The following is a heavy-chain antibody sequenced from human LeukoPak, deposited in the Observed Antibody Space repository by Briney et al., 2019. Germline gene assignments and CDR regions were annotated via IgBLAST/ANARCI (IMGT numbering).Heavy chain of an antibody. CDR2: ISSSSSYI. D-gene: IGHD5-24*01. V-gene: IGHV3-21*01. Sequence: GGSLRLSCAASGFTFSSYSMNWVRQAPGKGLEWVSFISSSSSYIYYADSVKGRFTISRDNAKNSLYLQMNSLRAEDTAVYYCALRGRWLHWHAFDIWGQGTMVTVSS. CDR1: GFTFSSYS. CDR3: ALRGRWLHWHAFDI. J-gene: IGHJ3*02.